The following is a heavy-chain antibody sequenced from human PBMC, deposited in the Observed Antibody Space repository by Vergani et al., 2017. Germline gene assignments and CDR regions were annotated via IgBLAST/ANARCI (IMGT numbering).Heavy chain of an antibody. CDR1: GFTFSSYA. V-gene: IGHV3-23*01. CDR3: ARDYGDYEDVNWFDP. Sequence: EVQLLESGGGLVQPGGSLRLSCAASGFTFSSYAMSWVRQAPGKGLEWVSAISGSGGSTYYADSVKGRFTISRDNSKNTLYLQMNSLRAEDTAVYCCARDYGDYEDVNWFDPWGQGTLVTVSS. J-gene: IGHJ5*02. CDR2: ISGSGGST. D-gene: IGHD4-17*01.